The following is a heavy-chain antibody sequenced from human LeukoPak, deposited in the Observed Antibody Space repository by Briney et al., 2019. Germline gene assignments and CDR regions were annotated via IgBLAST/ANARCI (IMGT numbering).Heavy chain of an antibody. CDR1: GFTFSSYA. V-gene: IGHV3-23*01. CDR3: AKGVYCSSTSCYTHFFYFDY. Sequence: PGGSLRLSCAASGFTFSSYAMSWVRQAPGKGLEWVSAISGSGGSTYYADSVKGRFTISRDNSKNTLYLQMNSLRAEDTAVYYCAKGVYCSSTSCYTHFFYFDYWGQGTLVTVSS. D-gene: IGHD2-2*02. CDR2: ISGSGGST. J-gene: IGHJ4*02.